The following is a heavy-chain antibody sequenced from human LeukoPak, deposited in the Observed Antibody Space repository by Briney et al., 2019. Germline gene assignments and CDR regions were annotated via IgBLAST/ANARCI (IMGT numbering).Heavy chain of an antibody. Sequence: GGSLRLSCAASGFTVSSNYMNWVRQAPGKGLEWVSVIYSGGSTYYADSVKGRFTISRDNSKNTLFLQMNSLRAEDTAEYYCARGDDYGGAWYYFDYWGQGTLATVSS. CDR3: ARGDDYGGAWYYFDY. CDR1: GFTVSSNY. CDR2: IYSGGST. J-gene: IGHJ4*02. V-gene: IGHV3-53*01. D-gene: IGHD4-23*01.